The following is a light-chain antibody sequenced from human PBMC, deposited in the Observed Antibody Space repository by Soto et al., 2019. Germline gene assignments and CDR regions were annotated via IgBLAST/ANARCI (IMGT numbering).Light chain of an antibody. CDR3: QKYNRAPWT. CDR1: QDISNY. J-gene: IGKJ1*01. V-gene: IGKV1-27*01. Sequence: DIQMTQSPSSLSASVGDRVTITCRARQDISNYLAWYQQKPGKVPKLLIYAASTLQPGVPSRFSGSLSGSNSALSICIPHPGVVATYYCQKYNRAPWTFGQGTKVEIK. CDR2: AAS.